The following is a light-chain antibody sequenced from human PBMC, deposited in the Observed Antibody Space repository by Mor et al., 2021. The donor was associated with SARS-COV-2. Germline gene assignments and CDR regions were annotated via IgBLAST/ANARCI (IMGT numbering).Light chain of an antibody. Sequence: QQEPGKAPKLLIYVASRLESGVPSRFSGSGFATEFTLTIDSLQPEDFATYYCLQHAVYPLTFGGGTKVEIK. CDR3: LQHAVYPLT. J-gene: IGKJ4*01. CDR2: VAS. V-gene: IGKV1-17*01.